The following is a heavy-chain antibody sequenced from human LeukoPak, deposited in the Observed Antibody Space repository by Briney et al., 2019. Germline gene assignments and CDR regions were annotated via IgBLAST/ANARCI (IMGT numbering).Heavy chain of an antibody. Sequence: SETLSLTCTVSGGSISSYFWSWIRQPPGKGLEWIGYIYYSGSTNYNPSLQSRVTISVDTSKNQFSLKLSSVTAADTAVYYCARGGGASPSDYWGQGILVTVSS. D-gene: IGHD2-2*01. J-gene: IGHJ4*02. V-gene: IGHV4-59*01. CDR2: IYYSGST. CDR3: ARGGGASPSDY. CDR1: GGSISSYF.